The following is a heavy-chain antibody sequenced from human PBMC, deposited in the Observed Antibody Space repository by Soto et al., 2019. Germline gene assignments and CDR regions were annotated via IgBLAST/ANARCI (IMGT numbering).Heavy chain of an antibody. Sequence: GGSLRLSCAASGFTFSSYWMHWVRQAPVKGLVWVSRINSDGSSTNYADSVKGRFTISRDNAKNTLYLQMNSLRAEDTAVYYCARGSHSTMVRGFRGYYYYYMDVWGKGTTVTVSS. J-gene: IGHJ6*03. V-gene: IGHV3-74*01. CDR2: INSDGSST. CDR3: ARGSHSTMVRGFRGYYYYYMDV. D-gene: IGHD3-10*01. CDR1: GFTFSSYW.